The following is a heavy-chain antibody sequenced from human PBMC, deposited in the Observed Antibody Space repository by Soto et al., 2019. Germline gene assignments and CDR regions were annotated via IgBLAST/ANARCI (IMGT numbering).Heavy chain of an antibody. CDR1: GGTFSNYA. V-gene: IGHV1-69*12. D-gene: IGHD3-22*01. CDR3: ARGPYGYYDKSCNYYAEYFQH. Sequence: QVQLVQSGAEVKKPGSSVKVSCKASGGTFSNYAIAWVRQAPGQGLEWLGVLIPISGTANYAQKFQGRVTITADEATSTAYMELSSLRSEDTAVYYCARGPYGYYDKSCNYYAEYFQHWGQGTLVTVSS. CDR2: LIPISGTA. J-gene: IGHJ1*01.